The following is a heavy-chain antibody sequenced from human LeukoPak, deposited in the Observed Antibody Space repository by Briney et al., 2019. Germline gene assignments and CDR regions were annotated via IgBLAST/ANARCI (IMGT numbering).Heavy chain of an antibody. Sequence: SVKVSCKASGGTFSSYAISWVRQAPGQGLGWMGGIIPIFGTANYAQKFQGRVTITADKSTSTAYMELSSLRSEDTAVFYCARLIAGDFDYWGQGTLVTVSS. CDR3: ARLIAGDFDY. CDR2: IIPIFGTA. J-gene: IGHJ4*02. D-gene: IGHD3-10*01. V-gene: IGHV1-69*06. CDR1: GGTFSSYA.